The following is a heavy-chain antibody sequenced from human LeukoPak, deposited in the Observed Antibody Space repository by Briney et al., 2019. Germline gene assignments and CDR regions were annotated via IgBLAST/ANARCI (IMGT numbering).Heavy chain of an antibody. Sequence: GASVKVSCKASGHTFTGYYMHWVRQAPGQGLEWLGWINPNSGVTNYAQKFQGRITMTRDTSITTVYVELSSLTSDDTAVYYCGSGQWLVGVFYWGQGTLVTVSS. V-gene: IGHV1-2*02. J-gene: IGHJ4*02. CDR1: GHTFTGYY. CDR3: GSGQWLVGVFY. CDR2: INPNSGVT. D-gene: IGHD6-19*01.